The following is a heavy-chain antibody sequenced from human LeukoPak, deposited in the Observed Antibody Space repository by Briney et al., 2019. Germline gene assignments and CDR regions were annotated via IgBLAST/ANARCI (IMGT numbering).Heavy chain of an antibody. D-gene: IGHD6-19*01. J-gene: IGHJ4*02. Sequence: PGGSLRLSCAASGFTFSSYAMHWVRQAPGKGLEWVAVISYDGSNKYYADSVKGRFTISRDNSKNTLYLQMNSLRAEDTAVYYCARGAISSGWRLDYWGQGTLVTVSS. V-gene: IGHV3-30-3*01. CDR1: GFTFSSYA. CDR3: ARGAISSGWRLDY. CDR2: ISYDGSNK.